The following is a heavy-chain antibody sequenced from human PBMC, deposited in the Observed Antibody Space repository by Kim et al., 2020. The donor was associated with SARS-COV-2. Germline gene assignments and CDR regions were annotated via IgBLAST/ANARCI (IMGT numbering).Heavy chain of an antibody. J-gene: IGHJ4*02. CDR2: IKSKTDGGTT. CDR3: TTEGYYYDSSGYYTPLDY. Sequence: GGSLRLSCAASGFTFSNAWMSWVRQAPGKGLEWVGRIKSKTDGGTTDYAAPVKGRFTISRDDSKNTLYLQMNSLKTEDTAVYYCTTEGYYYDSSGYYTPLDYWGQGTLVTVSS. D-gene: IGHD3-22*01. V-gene: IGHV3-15*01. CDR1: GFTFSNAW.